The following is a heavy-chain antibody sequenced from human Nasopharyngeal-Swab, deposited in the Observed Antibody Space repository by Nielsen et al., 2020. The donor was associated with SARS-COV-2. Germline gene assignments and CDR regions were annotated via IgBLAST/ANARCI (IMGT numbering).Heavy chain of an antibody. CDR1: GFTFDAYA. V-gene: IGHV3-49*01. CDR3: ARSVGSFYGQGAFDI. CDR2: IRCKIYSGAP. Sequence: GESLKISCTTSGFTFDAYAMSWFRQAPGKGLEWVGFIRCKIYSGAPEYAASVKGRFTISRDGAESIAFLQMNSLETEDTGVYYCARSVGSFYGQGAFDIWGQGTMVTVSS. D-gene: IGHD1-26*01. J-gene: IGHJ3*02.